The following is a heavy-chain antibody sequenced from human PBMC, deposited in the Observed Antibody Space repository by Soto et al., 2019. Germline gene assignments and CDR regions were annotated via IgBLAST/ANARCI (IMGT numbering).Heavy chain of an antibody. J-gene: IGHJ4*02. V-gene: IGHV4-30-4*01. D-gene: IGHD4-17*01. CDR3: ASYGDFGLGGDDY. Sequence: QVQLQESGPGLVKPSQTLSLTCTVSGGSISSGDYYWSWIRQPPGKGLEWIGYIYYSGSTYYNPSLNSRVTISVDPSKNPFSLKLSSVTAADTAVYYCASYGDFGLGGDDYWGQGTLVTVSS. CDR2: IYYSGST. CDR1: GGSISSGDYY.